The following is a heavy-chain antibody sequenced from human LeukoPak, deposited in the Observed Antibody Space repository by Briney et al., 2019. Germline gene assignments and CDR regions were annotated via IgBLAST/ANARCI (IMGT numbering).Heavy chain of an antibody. CDR2: IWYDGSSK. J-gene: IGHJ4*02. D-gene: IGHD4-11*01. V-gene: IGHV3-33*01. CDR1: GFTFSNYG. Sequence: PGRSLRLSCAASGFTFSNYGIHWVRQAPGKGLEWVSVIWYDGSSKYYADSVKGRFTISRDNSKNTLYLQMNSLKVEDTAVYYCARDDSSLAPFDYWGQGTLVTVSS. CDR3: ARDDSSLAPFDY.